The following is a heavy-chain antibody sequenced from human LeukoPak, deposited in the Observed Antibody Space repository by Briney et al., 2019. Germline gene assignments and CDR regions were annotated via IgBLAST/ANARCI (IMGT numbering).Heavy chain of an antibody. CDR2: ISGSGGST. Sequence: GGSLRLSCAASAFTFSSYAMSWVRQAPGKGLEWVSAISGSGGSTYYADSVKGRFTISRDNSKNTLYLQMNSLRAEDTAVYYCAKPTFSTYYDFWNGYSLFHPWGQGTLVTVSS. V-gene: IGHV3-23*01. D-gene: IGHD3-3*01. CDR3: AKPTFSTYYDFWNGYSLFHP. J-gene: IGHJ5*02. CDR1: AFTFSSYA.